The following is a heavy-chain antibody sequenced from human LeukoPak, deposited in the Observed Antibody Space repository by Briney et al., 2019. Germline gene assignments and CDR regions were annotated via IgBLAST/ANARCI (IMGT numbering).Heavy chain of an antibody. J-gene: IGHJ4*02. Sequence: GGSLRLSCAASGFSFSRFGMNWVRQAPGKGLEWISYISRSSGAIYYADSVKGRFTISRDNAKNSLYLQMSSLRDEDTAIYYCAQKGGTDHWGQGTLVTVSS. CDR3: AQKGGTDH. CDR2: ISRSSGAI. D-gene: IGHD2-15*01. CDR1: GFSFSRFG. V-gene: IGHV3-48*02.